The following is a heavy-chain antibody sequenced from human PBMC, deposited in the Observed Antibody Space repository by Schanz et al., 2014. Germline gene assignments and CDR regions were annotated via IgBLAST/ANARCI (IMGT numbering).Heavy chain of an antibody. CDR1: GYTFTRSG. V-gene: IGHV1-18*01. J-gene: IGHJ4*02. CDR3: ARDRDQWDGNYLDY. Sequence: QVQLVQSGGEVKTPGASVKVSCKASGYTFTRSGISWVRQAPGQGLEWMGWIGGSDGNTNFAPKFQGRVTITTDTSTSTVYMELRSLTSDDSAVYYCARDRDQWDGNYLDYGGQGTLVPVSS. CDR2: IGGSDGNT. D-gene: IGHD1-26*01.